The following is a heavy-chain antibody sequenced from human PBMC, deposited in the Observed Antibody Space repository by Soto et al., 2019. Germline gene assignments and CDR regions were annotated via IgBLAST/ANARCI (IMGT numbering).Heavy chain of an antibody. CDR1: GASISSSDYY. CDR2: IYYSGSA. V-gene: IGHV4-39*01. CDR3: ARRLYYDSSGFEGGGMDV. Sequence: PSETLSLTCTVSGASISSSDYYWGWIRQPPGKGLEWIGNIYYSGSASYNPSLKSRVTISVDTSKNQFSLKLSSVPAADTAVYYCARRLYYDSSGFEGGGMDVWGQGTTVTVSS. D-gene: IGHD3-22*01. J-gene: IGHJ6*02.